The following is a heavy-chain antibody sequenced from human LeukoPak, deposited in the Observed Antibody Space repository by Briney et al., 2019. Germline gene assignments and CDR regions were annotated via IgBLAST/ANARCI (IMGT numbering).Heavy chain of an antibody. CDR3: ASPSTFQLLLKGEAFDI. D-gene: IGHD2-2*01. Sequence: ASVKVSCKASGSTFTGYYMHWVRQAPGQGLEWMGWINPNSGGTNYAQKFQGRVTMTRDTSISTAYMELSRLRSDDTAVYYCASPSTFQLLLKGEAFDIWGQGTMVTVSS. CDR1: GSTFTGYY. CDR2: INPNSGGT. J-gene: IGHJ3*02. V-gene: IGHV1-2*02.